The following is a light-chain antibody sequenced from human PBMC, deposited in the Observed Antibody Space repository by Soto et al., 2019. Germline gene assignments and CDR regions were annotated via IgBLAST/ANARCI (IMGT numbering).Light chain of an antibody. CDR1: QNVGSS. CDR2: GAS. J-gene: IGKJ4*01. CDR3: QQDNNWPLT. V-gene: IGKV3-15*01. Sequence: EIVMPQSLATLSVSPGERATLSCRARQNVGSSLAWYQQKPGQAPRLLIYGASNRATGIPARFSGSGSGTEFTLTISSLQSEDLAVYYCQQDNNWPLTFGGGTKVEIK.